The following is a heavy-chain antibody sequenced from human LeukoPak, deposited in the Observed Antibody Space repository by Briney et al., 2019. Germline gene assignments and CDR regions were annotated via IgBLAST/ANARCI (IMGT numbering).Heavy chain of an antibody. CDR3: ARDLEVPAAINNWFGS. Sequence: ASVKVSRKASGSTFTSYYMHWVRQAPGQGLEWMGIINPSGGSTSYEQKYQGRVTMNRDTSTSTVYMELSSLRSEDTAVYYCARDLEVPAAINNWFGSWGQGTLVTVSS. J-gene: IGHJ5*01. CDR1: GSTFTSYY. D-gene: IGHD2-2*02. V-gene: IGHV1-46*03. CDR2: INPSGGST.